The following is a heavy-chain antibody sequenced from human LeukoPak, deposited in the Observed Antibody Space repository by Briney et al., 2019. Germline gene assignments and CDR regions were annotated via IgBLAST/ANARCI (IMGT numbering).Heavy chain of an antibody. Sequence: SETLSLTCAVYGGSFSGYYWSWIRQSPGKGLEWIGCTCNSGTTNYNPSLKSRVTISVDTSKNQLSLKLSSVTAADTAVYYCASAAVWLAFDYWGQGTLVTVSS. CDR2: TCNSGTT. CDR1: GGSFSGYY. CDR3: ASAAVWLAFDY. J-gene: IGHJ4*02. D-gene: IGHD3-10*01. V-gene: IGHV4-59*08.